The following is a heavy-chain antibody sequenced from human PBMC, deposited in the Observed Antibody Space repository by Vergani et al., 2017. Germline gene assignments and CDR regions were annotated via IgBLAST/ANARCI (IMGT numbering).Heavy chain of an antibody. CDR3: AKASRSVVMWYYGMDV. J-gene: IGHJ6*02. Sequence: QVQLVESGGGVVQPGGSLRLSCAASGFTFSRYGMQWVRQAPGKGLEWVAFLRYDGSNKYYADSVKGRFTLARDNSKNTLYLQIDSLRAEDTAVYDCAKASRSVVMWYYGMDVWGQGTTVTVSS. D-gene: IGHD3-22*01. V-gene: IGHV3-30*02. CDR2: LRYDGSNK. CDR1: GFTFSRYG.